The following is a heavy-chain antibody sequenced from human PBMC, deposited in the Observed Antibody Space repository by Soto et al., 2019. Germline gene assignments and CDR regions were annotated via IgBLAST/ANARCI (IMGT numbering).Heavy chain of an antibody. CDR3: AKRGLGYYDSSGYPLDY. CDR1: GFTFSNYW. Sequence: GGSLRLSCAASGFTFSNYWMSWVCQAPGKRLEWVANIKQDGSGGSTYYADSVKGRFTISRDNSKNTLYLQMNSLRAEDTAVYYCAKRGLGYYDSSGYPLDYWGQGTLVTVSS. V-gene: IGHV3-23*01. D-gene: IGHD3-22*01. J-gene: IGHJ4*02. CDR2: IKQDGSGGST.